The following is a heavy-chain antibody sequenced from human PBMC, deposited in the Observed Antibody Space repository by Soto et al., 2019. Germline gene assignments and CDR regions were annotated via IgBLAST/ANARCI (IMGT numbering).Heavy chain of an antibody. J-gene: IGHJ4*02. CDR1: GFTFSSYA. Sequence: QVQLVESGGGVVQPGRSLRLSCAASGFTFSSYAMHWVRQAPGKGLEWVAVISYDGSNKYYADSVKGRFTISRDNSKNTLYLQMNSLRAEDTAVYCCARAFDYGGQGTLVTVSS. V-gene: IGHV3-30-3*01. CDR3: ARAFDY. CDR2: ISYDGSNK.